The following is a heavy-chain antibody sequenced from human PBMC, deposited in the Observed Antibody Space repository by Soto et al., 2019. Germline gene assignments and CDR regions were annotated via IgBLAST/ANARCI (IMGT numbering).Heavy chain of an antibody. CDR2: ISYDGSNK. Sequence: AGGSLRLSCAASGFTFSSYGMHWVRQAPGKGLEWVAVISYDGSNKYYADSVKGRFTISRDNSKNTLYLQMNSLRAEDTAVYYCAKDEYWGVVVPAAIPSYISSWYGGAFDIWGQGTMVTVS. CDR3: AKDEYWGVVVPAAIPSYISSWYGGAFDI. CDR1: GFTFSSYG. D-gene: IGHD2-2*02. J-gene: IGHJ3*02. V-gene: IGHV3-30*18.